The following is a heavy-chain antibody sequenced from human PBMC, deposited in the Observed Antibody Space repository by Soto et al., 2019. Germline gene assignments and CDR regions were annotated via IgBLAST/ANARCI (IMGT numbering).Heavy chain of an antibody. CDR1: GFTFSSYW. CDR3: LRSSSGSGPSALDY. D-gene: IGHD6-6*01. J-gene: IGHJ4*02. V-gene: IGHV3-7*05. CDR2: IKQDGSEK. Sequence: GGSLRLACAASGFTFSSYWMSWVRQAPGKGLEWVANIKQDGSEKYYVDSVKGRFTISRDNAKNSLYLQMNSLRAEDTAVYYCLRSSSGSGPSALDYRGQGTLVTGSS.